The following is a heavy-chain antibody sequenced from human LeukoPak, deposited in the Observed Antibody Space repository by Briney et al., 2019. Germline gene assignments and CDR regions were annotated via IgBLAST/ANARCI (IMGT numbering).Heavy chain of an antibody. V-gene: IGHV3-15*01. J-gene: IGHJ3*02. Sequence: PGGSLRLSCAASGFTFINAWMTWVRQAPGKGLEWVGRIKTKADGGTSDYAAPVKGRFTISRDDSKNTLYLQMNSLKTEDEATYYCATEGFEYSGSWVAFDIWGQGTMVTVSS. CDR2: IKTKADGGTS. CDR3: ATEGFEYSGSWVAFDI. D-gene: IGHD1-26*01. CDR1: GFTFINAW.